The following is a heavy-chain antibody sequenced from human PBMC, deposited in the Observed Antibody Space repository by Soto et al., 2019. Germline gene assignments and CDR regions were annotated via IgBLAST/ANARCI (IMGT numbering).Heavy chain of an antibody. CDR1: GYTFTSYA. J-gene: IGHJ6*02. V-gene: IGHV1-3*01. Sequence: ASVKVSCKASGYTFTSYAMHWVRQAPGQRLEWMGWINAGNGNTKYSQKFQGRVTITRDTSASTAYMELSSLRSEDTAVYYCAREKVVVPAARFRYGMDVWGQGTTVTVSS. CDR2: INAGNGNT. D-gene: IGHD2-2*01. CDR3: AREKVVVPAARFRYGMDV.